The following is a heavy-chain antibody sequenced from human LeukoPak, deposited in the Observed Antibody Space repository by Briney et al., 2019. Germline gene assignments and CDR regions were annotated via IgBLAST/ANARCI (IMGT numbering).Heavy chain of an antibody. Sequence: TGGSLRLSCAASGFTFSSYEMNWVRQGPGKGLEWVSYISSSGSTIYYADSVKGRFTISRDNAKNSLYLQMNSLRAEDTAVYYCARGGIRWSYYYGMDVWGQGTTVTVSS. J-gene: IGHJ6*02. CDR1: GFTFSSYE. CDR2: ISSSGSTI. D-gene: IGHD4-23*01. V-gene: IGHV3-48*03. CDR3: ARGGIRWSYYYGMDV.